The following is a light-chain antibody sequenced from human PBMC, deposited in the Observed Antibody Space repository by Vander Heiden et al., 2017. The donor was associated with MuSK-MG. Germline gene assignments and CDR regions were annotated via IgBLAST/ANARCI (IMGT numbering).Light chain of an antibody. Sequence: DIQMNQSPSSLSASVGDRVTITCQASQDISNYLNWYQQKPGKAPKLLIYDASNLETGVPSRFSGSGSGTDFTFTISSLQPEDFATYYCQQYDNLPFTFGHGTKVDIK. V-gene: IGKV1-33*01. J-gene: IGKJ3*01. CDR1: QDISNY. CDR2: DAS. CDR3: QQYDNLPFT.